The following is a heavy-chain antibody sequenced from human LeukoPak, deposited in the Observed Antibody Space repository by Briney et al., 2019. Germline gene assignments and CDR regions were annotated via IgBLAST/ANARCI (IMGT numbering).Heavy chain of an antibody. CDR1: GYTFTDYY. CDR3: AREQLSVAGKQFDF. J-gene: IGHJ4*02. D-gene: IGHD6-19*01. Sequence: VASVKVSCKASGYTFTDYYIHWVRQAPGQGLEWMGLINPNNDDIVYAQKFQGRVTISEDRSISTAYMDLANLSSDDTAIYYCAREQLSVAGKQFDFWGQGTLVTVSS. V-gene: IGHV1-2*02. CDR2: INPNNDDI.